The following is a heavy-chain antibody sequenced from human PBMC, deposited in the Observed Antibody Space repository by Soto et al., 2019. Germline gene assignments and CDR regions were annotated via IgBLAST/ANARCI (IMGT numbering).Heavy chain of an antibody. Sequence: QVQLVQSGAEVKKPGASVKVSCKASGYTFTSYAMHWVRQAPGQRLEWMGWINAGNGNTKYSQKFQGRVTITRDTSASTAYMELSSLRCEDTAVYYCASSYYGSGNPKDYYYGMDVWGQGTTVTVSS. CDR1: GYTFTSYA. V-gene: IGHV1-3*01. D-gene: IGHD3-10*01. J-gene: IGHJ6*02. CDR2: INAGNGNT. CDR3: ASSYYGSGNPKDYYYGMDV.